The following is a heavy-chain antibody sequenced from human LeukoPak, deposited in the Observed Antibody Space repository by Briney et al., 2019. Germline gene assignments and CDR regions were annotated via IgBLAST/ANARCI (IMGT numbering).Heavy chain of an antibody. Sequence: PSETLSLTRTVSDDSITMYYWTWIRQPPGKGLEWIGYVDHTGSTKFNPSLNGRVSISRDTSNNFFSLRLRSVTAADTAVYFCARGRVSSSTWYSTYYYFFYMDFWGKGTTVTVSS. CDR3: ARGRVSSSTWYSTYYYFFYMDF. CDR2: VDHTGST. J-gene: IGHJ6*03. D-gene: IGHD4-11*01. CDR1: DDSITMYY. V-gene: IGHV4-59*01.